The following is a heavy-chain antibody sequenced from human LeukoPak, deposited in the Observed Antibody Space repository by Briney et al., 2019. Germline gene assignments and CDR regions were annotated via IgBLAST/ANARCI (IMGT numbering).Heavy chain of an antibody. D-gene: IGHD5-24*01. V-gene: IGHV5-51*01. CDR3: ARQDGSALYYFDY. CDR2: IYPGDSDT. J-gene: IGHJ4*02. CDR1: GYRFTSYW. Sequence: GESLKISLKGSGYRFTSYWIAWVRPMPGKGLEWMGIIYPGDSDTRYSPSFQGQVTISADKSISTAYLQWSSLKASDTAMYYCARQDGSALYYFDYWGQGTLVTVSS.